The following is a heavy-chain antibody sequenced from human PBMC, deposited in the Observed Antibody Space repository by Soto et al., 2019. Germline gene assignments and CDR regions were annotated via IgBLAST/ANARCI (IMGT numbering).Heavy chain of an antibody. J-gene: IGHJ5*02. CDR1: GFTFSSYW. CDR3: ARDSPDCSSTSCYNWFDP. CDR2: INSDGSST. V-gene: IGHV3-74*01. Sequence: GGSLRLSCAASGFTFSSYWMHWVRQAPGKGLVWVSRINSDGSSTSYADSVKGRFTISRDNAKNTLYLQMNSLRAEDTAVYYCARDSPDCSSTSCYNWFDPWGQGTLVIVSS. D-gene: IGHD2-2*01.